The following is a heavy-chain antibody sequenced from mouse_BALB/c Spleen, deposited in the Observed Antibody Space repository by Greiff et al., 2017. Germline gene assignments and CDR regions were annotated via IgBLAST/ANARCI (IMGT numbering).Heavy chain of an antibody. J-gene: IGHJ4*01. CDR2: ISSGSSTI. Sequence: EVKLVESGGGLVQPGGSRKLSCAASGFTFSSFGMHWVRQAPEKGLEWVAYISSGSSTIYYADTVKGRFTISRDNPKNTLFLQMTSLRSEDTAMYFCARSVYGKRGYAMDYWGQGTSVTVSS. CDR1: GFTFSSFG. V-gene: IGHV5-17*02. D-gene: IGHD2-10*02. CDR3: ARSVYGKRGYAMDY.